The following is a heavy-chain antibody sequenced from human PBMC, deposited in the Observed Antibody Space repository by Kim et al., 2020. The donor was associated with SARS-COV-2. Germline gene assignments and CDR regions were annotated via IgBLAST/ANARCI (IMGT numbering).Heavy chain of an antibody. Sequence: GGSLRLSCAASEFSFSGSAMHWVRQASGKSPEWVGRIRSKAHGYATVYTESVQGRFTISRDDSKNTTYLQMNSLRTGDTAVYYCTTGGNGYWGQGTLVTVSS. CDR3: TTGGNGY. D-gene: IGHD4-4*01. CDR1: EFSFSGSA. V-gene: IGHV3-73*01. J-gene: IGHJ4*02. CDR2: IRSKAHGYAT.